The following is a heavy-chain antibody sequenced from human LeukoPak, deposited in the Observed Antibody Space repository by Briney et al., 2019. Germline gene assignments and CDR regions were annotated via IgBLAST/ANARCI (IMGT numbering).Heavy chain of an antibody. CDR3: ARQGAVGATGFDF. V-gene: IGHV4-39*01. D-gene: IGHD1-26*01. CDR1: GDSISGISYY. J-gene: IGHJ4*02. Sequence: SETLSLTCSVSGDSISGISYYWGWIRQPPGKGLEWIGKIYYSGSSYNNPSLESHFVISLDTSRNRFSLKLTSVTATDTAVYYCARQGAVGATGFDFWGQGILVTVSS. CDR2: IYYSGSS.